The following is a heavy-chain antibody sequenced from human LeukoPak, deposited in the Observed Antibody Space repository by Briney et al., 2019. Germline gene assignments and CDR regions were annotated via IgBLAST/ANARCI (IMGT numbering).Heavy chain of an antibody. D-gene: IGHD5-24*01. CDR2: INPSGGST. Sequence: ASVKVSCKASGYTFTGYYMHWVRQAPGQGLEWMGIINPSGGSTSHAQKFQGRVTMTRDTSTSTVYMELSSLRSEDTAVYYCARVGGRDGYNYDWGHDFDYWGQGTLVTVSS. J-gene: IGHJ4*02. CDR3: ARVGGRDGYNYDWGHDFDY. V-gene: IGHV1-46*01. CDR1: GYTFTGYY.